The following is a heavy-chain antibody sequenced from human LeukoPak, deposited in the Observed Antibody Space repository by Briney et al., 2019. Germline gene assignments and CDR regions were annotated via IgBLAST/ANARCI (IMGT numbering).Heavy chain of an antibody. CDR2: ISWNSGSI. CDR3: ARAPMTTEDY. D-gene: IGHD4-17*01. J-gene: IGHJ4*02. V-gene: IGHV3-9*01. CDR1: GFTFDDYA. Sequence: GGSLRLSCAASGFTFDDYAMHWVRQAPGKGLEWVSGISWNSGSIGYADSVKGRFTISRDRSKNTLYLQMNGLRVEDTAVYYCARAPMTTEDYWGQGTLVTVSS.